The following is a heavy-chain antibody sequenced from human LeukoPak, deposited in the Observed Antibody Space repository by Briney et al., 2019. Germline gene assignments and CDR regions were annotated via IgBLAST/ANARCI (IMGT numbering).Heavy chain of an antibody. J-gene: IGHJ3*02. CDR1: GFTFTSYG. D-gene: IGHD3-3*01. Sequence: GGSLRLSCAASGFTFTSYGMSWVRQAPGKGPEWVSAISGSGGSTYYADSVKGRFTISRDNSKNTLYLQMNSLRAEDTAVYYCAKGEDYDFWSGFHEGAFDIWGQGTMVTVSS. CDR2: ISGSGGST. V-gene: IGHV3-23*01. CDR3: AKGEDYDFWSGFHEGAFDI.